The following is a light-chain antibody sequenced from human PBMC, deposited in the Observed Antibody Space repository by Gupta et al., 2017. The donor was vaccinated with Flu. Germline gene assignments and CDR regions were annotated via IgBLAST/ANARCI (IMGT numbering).Light chain of an antibody. J-gene: IGKJ4*01. CDR1: RTVLYSSNNQNY. CDR2: WAS. V-gene: IGKV4-1*01. Sequence: NCKSSRTVLYSSNNQNYLAWFQQKPRQPPKMLIYWASTRAPGVPDRFSGSGSGTDCTLTISGLQAEDVAIYYCQQYYNTPLTFGGGTKVEIK. CDR3: QQYYNTPLT.